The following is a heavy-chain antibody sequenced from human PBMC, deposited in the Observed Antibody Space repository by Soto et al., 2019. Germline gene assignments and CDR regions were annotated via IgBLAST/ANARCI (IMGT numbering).Heavy chain of an antibody. CDR3: AKDRATTTAFDY. CDR2: ITDNGGST. J-gene: IGHJ4*02. CDR1: GFTFSRDG. D-gene: IGHD4-17*01. Sequence: EVQLLESGGGLVQAGGSLRLSCAASGFTFSRDGMSWVRQAPGKGPEWVSFITDNGGSTYYADSVKGRFTISRDNTKNTLFLQMNSLRAEDTAVYYCAKDRATTTAFDYWGQGALVTVSS. V-gene: IGHV3-23*01.